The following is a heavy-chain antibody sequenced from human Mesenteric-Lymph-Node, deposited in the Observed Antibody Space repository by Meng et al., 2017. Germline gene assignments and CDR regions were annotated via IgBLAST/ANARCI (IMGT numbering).Heavy chain of an antibody. CDR1: GDTFTTYD. D-gene: IGHD4-11*01. CDR2: MNPRSANT. V-gene: IGHV1-8*01. Sequence: QVQLLQAGDEVKKPGASVKVSCKASGDTFTTYDINWVRQAPGQGLEWMGWMNPRSANTGYAQKFQGRVTMTSDTSITTGYMELSNLRSEDTAVYYCARGWYSSYYFDYWGQGTLVTVSS. J-gene: IGHJ4*02. CDR3: ARGWYSSYYFDY.